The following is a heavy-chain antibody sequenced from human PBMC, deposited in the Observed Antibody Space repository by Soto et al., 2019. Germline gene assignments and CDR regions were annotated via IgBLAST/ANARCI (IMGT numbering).Heavy chain of an antibody. Sequence: QVQLVQSGAEVKKPGSSVKVSCKASGGTFSNSAINWVRQAPGQGLEWVGGIIPIFDITAYAQKFQGRVTITAGRSTNTADMELRSLRSDDTAVYYCARAQTTVTSSPWVDPWGQGTLVTVSS. CDR1: GGTFSNSA. CDR3: ARAQTTVTSSPWVDP. D-gene: IGHD4-17*01. CDR2: IIPIFDIT. V-gene: IGHV1-69*17. J-gene: IGHJ5*02.